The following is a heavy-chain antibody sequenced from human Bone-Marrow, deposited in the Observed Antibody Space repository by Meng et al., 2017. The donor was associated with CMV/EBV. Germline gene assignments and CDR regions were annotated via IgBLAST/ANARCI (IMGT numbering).Heavy chain of an antibody. D-gene: IGHD3-3*01. CDR1: GGSFSGYY. J-gene: IGHJ6*02. CDR3: ARGDIWSGYYYYYYYYGMDV. V-gene: IGHV4-34*01. CDR2: INHSGST. Sequence: ESLKISCAVYGGSFSGYYWSWIRQPPGKGLEWIGEINHSGSTNYNPSLKSRVTISVDTSKNQFSLKLSSVTAADTAVYYCARGDIWSGYYYYYYYYGMDVWGQGTTVTVSS.